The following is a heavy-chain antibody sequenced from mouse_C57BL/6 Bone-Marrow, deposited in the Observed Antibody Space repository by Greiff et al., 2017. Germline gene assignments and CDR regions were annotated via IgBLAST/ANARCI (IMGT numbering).Heavy chain of an antibody. J-gene: IGHJ1*03. V-gene: IGHV14-1*01. D-gene: IGHD2-3*01. CDR2: IDPEDGDT. CDR1: GFNIKDYY. CDR3: TTWGLYCPNWYFDV. Sequence: EVQLQQSGAELVRPGASVKLSCTASGFNIKDYYMHWVKQRPEQGLAWIGRIDPEDGDTAYAPKFQGKATMTAATSSNTAYLQLSSLTSEDTAVFYCTTWGLYCPNWYFDVWGTGTTVTVSS.